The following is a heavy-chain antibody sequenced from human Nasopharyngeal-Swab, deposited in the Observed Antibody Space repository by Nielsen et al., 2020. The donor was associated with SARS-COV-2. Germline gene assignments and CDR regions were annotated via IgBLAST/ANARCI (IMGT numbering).Heavy chain of an antibody. CDR3: ARCIAVAVPDAFDI. Sequence: GESLKISCAASGFTFSSYAMHWVRQAPGKGLEWVAVISYDGSNKYYADSVKGRFTISRDNSKNTLYLQMNSLRAEDTAVYYCARCIAVAVPDAFDIWGQGTMVTVSS. CDR1: GFTFSSYA. V-gene: IGHV3-30-3*01. D-gene: IGHD6-19*01. CDR2: ISYDGSNK. J-gene: IGHJ3*02.